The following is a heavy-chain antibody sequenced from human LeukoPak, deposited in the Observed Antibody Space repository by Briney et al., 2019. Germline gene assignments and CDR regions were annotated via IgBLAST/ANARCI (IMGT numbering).Heavy chain of an antibody. CDR2: ISGGAT. CDR1: GFTFSSYA. J-gene: IGHJ4*02. V-gene: IGHV3-23*01. CDR3: ARARIAAPLLDY. Sequence: GGSLRLSCAASGFTFSSYAMNWVRQAPGKGLEWVSAISGGATFYASSVKGRFTISRDFSQNTLYLHMNSLRVEDTAVYFCARARIAAPLLDYWGQGTLVTVSS. D-gene: IGHD6-13*01.